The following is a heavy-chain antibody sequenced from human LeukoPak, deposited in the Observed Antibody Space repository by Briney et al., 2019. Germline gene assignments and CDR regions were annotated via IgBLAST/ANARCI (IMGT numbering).Heavy chain of an antibody. V-gene: IGHV1-8*01. Sequence: ASVKVSCKASGYTFTSYDINWVRQATGQGLEWMGWMNPNSGNTGYAQKLQGRVTMTTDTSTSTAYMELRSLRSDDTAVYYCARDGVVVAATLVYYYGMDVWGQGTTVTVSS. CDR1: GYTFTSYD. J-gene: IGHJ6*02. CDR2: MNPNSGNT. D-gene: IGHD2-15*01. CDR3: ARDGVVVAATLVYYYGMDV.